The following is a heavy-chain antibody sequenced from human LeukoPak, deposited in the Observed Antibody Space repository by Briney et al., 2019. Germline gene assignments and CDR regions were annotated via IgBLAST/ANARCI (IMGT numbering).Heavy chain of an antibody. D-gene: IGHD2-2*01. V-gene: IGHV4-39*01. CDR1: GGSISSDFYY. CDR2: IYYSGST. CDR3: ARGYCSSTSCYDLATLSFDY. J-gene: IGHJ4*02. Sequence: PSETLSLTCSVSGGSISSDFYYWGWIRQPPGKGLEWIGSIYYSGSTYYNPSLKSRVTISVDTSKNQFSLKLSSVTAADTAVYYCARGYCSSTSCYDLATLSFDYWGQGTLVTVSS.